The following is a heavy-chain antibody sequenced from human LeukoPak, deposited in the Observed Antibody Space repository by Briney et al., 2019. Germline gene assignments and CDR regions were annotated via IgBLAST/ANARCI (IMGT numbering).Heavy chain of an antibody. V-gene: IGHV4-34*01. CDR2: INHSGST. CDR1: GGSFSGYY. CDR3: ARGGYYDSSGPPGDWFDP. J-gene: IGHJ5*02. D-gene: IGHD3-22*01. Sequence: PSETLSLTCAVYGGSFSGYYWSWIRQPPGKGLEWIGEINHSGSTNYNPSLKSRVTISVDTSKNQFSLKLSSVTAADTAVYYCARGGYYDSSGPPGDWFDPWGQGTLVTVSS.